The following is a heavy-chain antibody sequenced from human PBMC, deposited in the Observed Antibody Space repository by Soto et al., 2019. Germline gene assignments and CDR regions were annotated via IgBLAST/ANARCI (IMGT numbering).Heavy chain of an antibody. CDR1: GFTFSDYD. CDR2: ISSSGSMI. CDR3: ATDQISAVSTLLY. J-gene: IGHJ1*01. Sequence: QVQLVESGGGLVKPGGCLRLSCVVSGFTFSDYDMSWIRQAPGPGLEWVSYISSSGSMIYYADAVKGRFPISRDNAKKSLYLQINSLRAENPAIYYCATDQISAVSTLLYWGQGTLVIVPS. D-gene: IGHD4-17*01. V-gene: IGHV3-11*01.